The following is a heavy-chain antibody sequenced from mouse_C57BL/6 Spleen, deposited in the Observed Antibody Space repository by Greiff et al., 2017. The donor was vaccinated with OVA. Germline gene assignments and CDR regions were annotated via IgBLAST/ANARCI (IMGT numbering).Heavy chain of an antibody. J-gene: IGHJ4*01. V-gene: IGHV1-18*01. CDR3: ASGGLYDGYYYAMDY. D-gene: IGHD2-3*01. CDR1: GYTFTDYN. Sequence: VQLQQSGPELVKPGASVKMSCKASGYTFTDYNMHWVKQSHGKSLEWIGDINPNNGGTSYNQKFKGKATLTVDKSSSTAYMELRSLTSEDSAVYYCASGGLYDGYYYAMDYWGQGTSVTVSS. CDR2: INPNNGGT.